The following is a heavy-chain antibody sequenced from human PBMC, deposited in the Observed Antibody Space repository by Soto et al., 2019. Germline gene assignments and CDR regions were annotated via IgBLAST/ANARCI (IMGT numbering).Heavy chain of an antibody. CDR1: GYSFTSYW. J-gene: IGHJ6*02. CDR2: IDPSDSYT. Sequence: GESLKISCKGSGYSFTSYWISWVRQMPGKGLEWMGRIDPSDSYTNYSPSFQGHVTISADKSISTAYLQWSSLKASDTAMYYCARVDIVVVSAAPYHYGMDVWGQGTTVTVSS. D-gene: IGHD2-2*03. CDR3: ARVDIVVVSAAPYHYGMDV. V-gene: IGHV5-10-1*01.